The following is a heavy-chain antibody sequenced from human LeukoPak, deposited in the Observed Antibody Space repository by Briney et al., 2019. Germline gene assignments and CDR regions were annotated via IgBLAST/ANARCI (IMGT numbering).Heavy chain of an antibody. CDR1: GYTLTELS. CDR3: ATVATTPYYFDY. J-gene: IGHJ4*02. V-gene: IGHV1-24*01. CDR2: FDPEGGET. D-gene: IGHD5-12*01. Sequence: GASVKVSCKVSGYTLTELSMHWVRQAPGKGLEWMGGFDPEGGETIYAQKFQGRVTMTEDTSTDTAYMELSSLRSEDTVVYYCATVATTPYYFDYWGQGTLVNVSS.